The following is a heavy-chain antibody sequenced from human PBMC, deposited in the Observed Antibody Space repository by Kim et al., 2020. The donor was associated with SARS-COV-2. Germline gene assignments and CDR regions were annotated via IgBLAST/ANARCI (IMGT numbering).Heavy chain of an antibody. Sequence: GGSLRLSCAASGFTFSSYAMHWVRQAPGKGLEWVAVISYDGSNKYYADSVKGRFTISRDNSKNTLYLQMNSLRAEDTAVYYCARDTPTSYSSGWSPGDL. J-gene: IGHJ2*01. D-gene: IGHD6-19*01. CDR2: ISYDGSNK. CDR1: GFTFSSYA. CDR3: ARDTPTSYSSGWSPGDL. V-gene: IGHV3-30-3*01.